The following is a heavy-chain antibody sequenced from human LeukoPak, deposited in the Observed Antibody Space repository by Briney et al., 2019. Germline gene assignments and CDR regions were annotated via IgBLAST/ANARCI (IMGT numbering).Heavy chain of an antibody. CDR3: ARSQYSSSWSEFDY. CDR2: IYYSGST. D-gene: IGHD6-13*01. Sequence: NPSETLSLTCTVSGGSISSSSYYWGWIRQPPGKGLEWIGSIYYSGSTYYNPSLKSRVTISVDTSKNQFSLKLSSVTAADTAVYYCARSQYSSSWSEFDYWGQGTLVTVSS. CDR1: GGSISSSSYY. V-gene: IGHV4-39*01. J-gene: IGHJ4*02.